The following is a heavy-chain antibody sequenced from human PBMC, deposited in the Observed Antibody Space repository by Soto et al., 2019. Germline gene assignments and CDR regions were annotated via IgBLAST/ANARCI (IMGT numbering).Heavy chain of an antibody. J-gene: IGHJ6*02. CDR2: INSGGST. CDR3: VRENYYYGMDV. Sequence: GVSLRLSCAASGLTFSDYYMSWIRQAPGKGLEWVSVINSGGSTDYADSVKGRFTISRDISRNTLYLQMNSLRAEDTAVYYCVRENYYYGMDVWGQGTTVTVS. CDR1: GLTFSDYY. V-gene: IGHV3-66*01.